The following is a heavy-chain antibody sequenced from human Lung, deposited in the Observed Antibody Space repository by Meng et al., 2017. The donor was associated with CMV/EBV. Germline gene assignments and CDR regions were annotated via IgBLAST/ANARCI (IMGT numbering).Heavy chain of an antibody. CDR1: GYTFTTYG. D-gene: IGHD6-25*01. CDR3: ARDSEAADY. CDR2: INTNTGKP. Sequence: QVQVVESGSELKKPGASVRISCKASGYTFTTYGMNWVRQAPGQGLEWMGWINTNTGKPTYAQGLTGRFVFSLDTSDSTAYLQISSLKAEDTAVYYCARDSEAADYWGQGTLVTVSS. J-gene: IGHJ4*02. V-gene: IGHV7-4-1*02.